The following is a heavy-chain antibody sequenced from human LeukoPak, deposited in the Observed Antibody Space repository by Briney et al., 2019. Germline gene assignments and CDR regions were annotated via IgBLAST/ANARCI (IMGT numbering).Heavy chain of an antibody. Sequence: ASVKVSCKASGYTFTSYAMNWVRQAPGQGLEWMGWINTNTGNPTYAQGFTGRFVFSLDTSVSTAYLQISSLKAEDTAVYYCARDSKQLWSREDWFDPWGQGTLVTVSS. CDR2: INTNTGNP. J-gene: IGHJ5*02. V-gene: IGHV7-4-1*02. CDR1: GYTFTSYA. D-gene: IGHD5-18*01. CDR3: ARDSKQLWSREDWFDP.